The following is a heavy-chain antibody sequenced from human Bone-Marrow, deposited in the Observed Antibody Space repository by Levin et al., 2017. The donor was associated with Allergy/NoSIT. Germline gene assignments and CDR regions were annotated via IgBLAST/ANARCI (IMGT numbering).Heavy chain of an antibody. Sequence: SETLSLTCAVSGYSISSGCYWGWIRQPPEKGLEWIASISHSGSTFYSPSLKSRVTISLDTSKNQFSLELSSVTAADTAVFYCAREFRSGDPFDSWGQGTLVTVSS. CDR2: ISHSGST. V-gene: IGHV4-38-2*02. J-gene: IGHJ4*02. CDR3: AREFRSGDPFDS. D-gene: IGHD1-26*01. CDR1: GYSISSGCY.